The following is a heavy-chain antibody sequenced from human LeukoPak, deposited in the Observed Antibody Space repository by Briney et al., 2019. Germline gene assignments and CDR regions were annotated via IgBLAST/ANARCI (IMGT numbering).Heavy chain of an antibody. D-gene: IGHD6-13*01. CDR2: ISAYNGNT. CDR3: ARIAAAPGQDAFDI. J-gene: IGHJ3*02. CDR1: GYTFTSYG. Sequence: ASVKVSCKASGYTFTSYGISWVRQPPGQGLEWMGWISAYNGNTNYAQKPQGRVTMTTDTSTRTAYMELRSLRSDDTAVYYCARIAAAPGQDAFDIWGQGTMVTVSS. V-gene: IGHV1-18*01.